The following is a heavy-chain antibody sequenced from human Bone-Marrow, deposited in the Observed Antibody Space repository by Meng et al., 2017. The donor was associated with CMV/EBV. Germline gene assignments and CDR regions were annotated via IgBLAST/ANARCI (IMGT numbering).Heavy chain of an antibody. Sequence: ASVKVSCKASGYSFTDLGVSRVRQAPGQGLEWMGIINPTGGNAGYAQKFQGRVTMTRDTSTTTVYMELSSLGSDDTAVYYCARELRDSYNFDYWGQGTLVTVSS. CDR3: ARELRDSYNFDY. CDR2: INPTGGNA. J-gene: IGHJ4*02. D-gene: IGHD5-24*01. CDR1: GYSFTDLG. V-gene: IGHV1-46*01.